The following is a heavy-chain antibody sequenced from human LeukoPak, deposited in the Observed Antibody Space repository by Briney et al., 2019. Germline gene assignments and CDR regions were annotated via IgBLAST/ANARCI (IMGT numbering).Heavy chain of an antibody. J-gene: IGHJ4*02. CDR3: ARPYCSSTSCQRPFDY. Sequence: PGGSLRLSCAASGFTFSSYGMHWVRQAPGKGLEWVAVIWYGGSNKYYADSVKGRFTISRDNSKNTLYLQMNSLRAEDTAVYYCARPYCSSTSCQRPFDYWGQGTLVTVSS. CDR1: GFTFSSYG. CDR2: IWYGGSNK. D-gene: IGHD2-2*01. V-gene: IGHV3-33*08.